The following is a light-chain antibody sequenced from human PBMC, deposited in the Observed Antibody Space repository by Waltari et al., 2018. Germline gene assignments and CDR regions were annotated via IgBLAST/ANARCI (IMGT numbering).Light chain of an antibody. V-gene: IGLV2-14*03. CDR3: SSYTSSTSPV. J-gene: IGLJ1*01. CDR1: SRDVGGYKY. CDR2: DVN. Sequence: QSALTQPASVSGSPGQSITISCTGTSRDVGGYKYVSSYQQHPDKAPKLMLYDVNNRPSGVSNRFSGSKACNTASLTISSLQAEDEADYYCSSYTSSTSPVFGTGTKVTVL.